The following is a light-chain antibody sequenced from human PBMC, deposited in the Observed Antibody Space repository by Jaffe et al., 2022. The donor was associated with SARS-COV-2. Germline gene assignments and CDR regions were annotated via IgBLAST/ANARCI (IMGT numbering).Light chain of an antibody. Sequence: QSALTQPASVSASPGQSITISCTGTSSDVGKYNLVSWYQQHPGKAPKFIIYEGSKRPSGVSNRFSGSKSGNTASLTISGLQAEDEADYYCCSYTGSTTWVFGGGTKLTVL. CDR1: SSDVGKYNL. CDR3: CSYTGSTTWV. J-gene: IGLJ3*02. V-gene: IGLV2-23*01. CDR2: EGS.